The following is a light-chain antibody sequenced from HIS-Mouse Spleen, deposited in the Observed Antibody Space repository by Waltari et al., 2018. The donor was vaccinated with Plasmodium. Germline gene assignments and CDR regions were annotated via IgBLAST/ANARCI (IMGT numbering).Light chain of an antibody. CDR1: ISDVRGSNY. J-gene: IGLJ2*01. CDR3: SSYAGSNKLV. CDR2: EVS. V-gene: IGLV2-8*01. Sequence: QSALTQPPSASGSPGQSVPISCTGTISDVRGSNYVSWYQRHPGKAPKLMISEVSNRPSGVPERFSGSKSGNTASLTVSGLQAADEADYYCSSYAGSNKLVFGGGTKLTVL.